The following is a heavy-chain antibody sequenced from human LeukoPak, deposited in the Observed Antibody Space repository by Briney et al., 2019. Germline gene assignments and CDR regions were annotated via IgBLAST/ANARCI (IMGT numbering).Heavy chain of an antibody. J-gene: IGHJ4*02. CDR1: GYTFTSNH. D-gene: IGHD6-6*01. V-gene: IGHV1-46*01. Sequence: GASVKVSCKASGYTFTSNHIHWVRQAPGQGLEWMGVINPSGDSTSYAPNFQGRVTVTRDTSTSTVYMELSSLRSEGTAIYYCAKIAARDTGEGYWGQGTLVTVSS. CDR3: AKIAARDTGEGY. CDR2: INPSGDST.